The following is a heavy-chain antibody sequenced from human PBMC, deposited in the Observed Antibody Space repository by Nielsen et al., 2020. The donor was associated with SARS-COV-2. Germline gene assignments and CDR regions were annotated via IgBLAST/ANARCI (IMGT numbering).Heavy chain of an antibody. Sequence: GGSLRLSCVGFGFTFSSYGIHWVRQAPGKGLEWVSVIDSGGSTFYADSVKGRFTISRDNSKSTLYLQMNSLRAEDSAVYYCARDSDYRVNGMDVWGQGTTVTVSS. CDR3: ARDSDYRVNGMDV. V-gene: IGHV3-53*01. CDR1: GFTFSSYG. J-gene: IGHJ6*02. D-gene: IGHD4-11*01. CDR2: IDSGGST.